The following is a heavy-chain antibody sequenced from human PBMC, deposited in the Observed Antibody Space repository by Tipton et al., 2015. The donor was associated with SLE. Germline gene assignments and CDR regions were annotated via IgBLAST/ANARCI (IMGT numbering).Heavy chain of an antibody. J-gene: IGHJ4*02. CDR2: ISGSGANT. D-gene: IGHD6-19*01. Sequence: SLRLSCAASGFTFSSYGMSWVRQAPGKGLEWVSGISGSGANTYYADSVKGRFTISRDNSKRTLNLQMNSLRAEDTAVYYCARVRQWLVPNFDYWGQGTLVTVSS. CDR3: ARVRQWLVPNFDY. CDR1: GFTFSSYG. V-gene: IGHV3-23*01.